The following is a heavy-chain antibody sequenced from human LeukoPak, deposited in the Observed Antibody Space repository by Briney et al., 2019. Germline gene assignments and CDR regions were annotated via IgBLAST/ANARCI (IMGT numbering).Heavy chain of an antibody. CDR2: ISAYNGNT. J-gene: IGHJ4*02. CDR1: GYTFTSYG. V-gene: IGHV1-18*01. CDR3: ALHSSRRVDY. Sequence: ASVKVSCKASGYTFTSYGISWVRQAPGQGLEWMGWISAYNGNTNYAQKLQGRVTMTTDTSTSTAYMELRSLRAEDTAVYYCALHSSRRVDYWGQGTLVTVSS.